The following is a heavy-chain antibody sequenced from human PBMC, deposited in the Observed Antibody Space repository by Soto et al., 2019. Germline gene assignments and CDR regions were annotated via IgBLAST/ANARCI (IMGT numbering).Heavy chain of an antibody. D-gene: IGHD3-22*01. J-gene: IGHJ4*01. CDR2: IDADDSYT. V-gene: IGHV5-10-1*01. CDR1: GYSFTNYW. CDR3: PRQIYDSDRASSFQYY. Sequence: GASLKISCKASGYSFTNYWINWVRQMHGKGLECMARIDADDSYTNYSPSFQGHVTISVAKSISTAYVQWSSLQASEAAMYCCPRQIYDSDRASSFQYY.